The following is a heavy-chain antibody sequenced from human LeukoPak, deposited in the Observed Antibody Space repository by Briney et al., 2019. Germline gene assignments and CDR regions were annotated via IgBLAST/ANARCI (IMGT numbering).Heavy chain of an antibody. CDR2: INHSGST. V-gene: IGHV4-34*01. J-gene: IGHJ4*02. CDR3: ARVLRTMLRGPWGY. CDR1: GGSFSGYY. D-gene: IGHD3-10*01. Sequence: SETLSLTCAVYGGSFSGYYWSWIRQPPGKGLEWIGEINHSGSTNYNPSLKSRVTISVDTSKNQFSLKLSSVTAADTAVYYCARVLRTMLRGPWGYWGQGTLVTVSS.